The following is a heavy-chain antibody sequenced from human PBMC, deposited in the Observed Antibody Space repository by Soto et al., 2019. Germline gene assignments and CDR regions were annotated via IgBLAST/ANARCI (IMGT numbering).Heavy chain of an antibody. Sequence: LRLSCAASGFTFSTYAMSWVRQAPGKGLEWVSGISGRGDRTYYADSVKGRFTVSRDNSKNTLYLQMNSLRAEDTAVYYCSKASGYSFGLLDYWGQVTLVTVSS. V-gene: IGHV3-23*01. CDR3: SKASGYSFGLLDY. D-gene: IGHD5-18*01. CDR2: ISGRGDRT. CDR1: GFTFSTYA. J-gene: IGHJ4*02.